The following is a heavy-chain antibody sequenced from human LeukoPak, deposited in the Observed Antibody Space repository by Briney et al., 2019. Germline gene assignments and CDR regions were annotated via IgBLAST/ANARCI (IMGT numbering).Heavy chain of an antibody. J-gene: IGHJ4*02. D-gene: IGHD3-16*02. CDR1: GVSISSSNSY. Sequence: SETLSLTCTVSGVSISSSNSYWGWIRQPPGKGLEWIGSIYYSGNTYYNASLKSQVSISIDTSKNQFSLKLSSVTAADTAVYYCARRTFGGVIKYWGQGTLVTVSS. V-gene: IGHV4-39*01. CDR3: ARRTFGGVIKY. CDR2: IYYSGNT.